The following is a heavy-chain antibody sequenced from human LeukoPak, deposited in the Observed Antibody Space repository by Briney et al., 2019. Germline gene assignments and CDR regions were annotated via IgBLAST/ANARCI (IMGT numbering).Heavy chain of an antibody. CDR2: IYYRGIP. CDR1: GGSTGTYY. CDR3: ARCPPYCSGGSCYSWEYFQH. Sequence: SETLSLTCTLTGGSTGTYYCSWIRHPPAKRLQRIGYIYYRGIPKSNPSLNRRVHISVDSSKNLFSLKLTFATAADTAVYYCARCPPYCSGGSCYSWEYFQHWGQGTLVTVSS. D-gene: IGHD2-15*01. J-gene: IGHJ1*01. V-gene: IGHV4-59*08.